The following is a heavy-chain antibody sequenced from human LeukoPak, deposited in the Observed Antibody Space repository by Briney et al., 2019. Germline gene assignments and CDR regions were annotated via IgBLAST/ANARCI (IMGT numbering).Heavy chain of an antibody. D-gene: IGHD3-10*01. CDR1: GFTFSSYA. CDR3: AKATSPQRGYFDY. V-gene: IGHV3-30*18. J-gene: IGHJ4*02. CDR2: ISYDGSNK. Sequence: GGSLRLSCAASGFTFSSYAMSWVRQAPGKGLEWVAVISYDGSNKYYADSVKGRFTISRDNSKNTLYLQMNSLRAEDTAVYYCAKATSPQRGYFDYWGQGTLVTVSS.